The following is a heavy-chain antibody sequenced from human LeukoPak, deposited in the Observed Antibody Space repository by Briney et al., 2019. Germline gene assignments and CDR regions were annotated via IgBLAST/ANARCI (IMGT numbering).Heavy chain of an antibody. Sequence: PSETLSLTCTVSGGSIRSSSYYWGWIRQPPGKGLEWIESIYYSGSTYYNPSQKSRITISVDTSKTQFSLKLSSVTAADTAVYYCARHLAAAGLAFDAFQVWGQGTMVTVSS. CDR1: GGSIRSSSYY. CDR3: ARHLAAAGLAFDAFQV. V-gene: IGHV4-39*01. CDR2: IYYSGST. J-gene: IGHJ3*01. D-gene: IGHD6-13*01.